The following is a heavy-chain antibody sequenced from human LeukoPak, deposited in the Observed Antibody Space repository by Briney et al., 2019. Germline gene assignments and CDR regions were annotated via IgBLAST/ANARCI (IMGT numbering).Heavy chain of an antibody. CDR2: IYTSGST. V-gene: IGHV4-38-2*02. Sequence: SETLSLTCTVSGYSIRSGYYWGWIRQPAGKGLEWIGRIYTSGSTHYNPSLKSRVTISVDTSKNQFSLKMSSVTAADTAVYYCARDLMGASHFDYWGQGTLVTVSS. D-gene: IGHD4/OR15-4a*01. J-gene: IGHJ4*02. CDR3: ARDLMGASHFDY. CDR1: GYSIRSGYY.